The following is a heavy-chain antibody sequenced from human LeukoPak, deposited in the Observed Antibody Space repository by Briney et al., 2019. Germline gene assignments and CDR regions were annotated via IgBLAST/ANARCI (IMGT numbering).Heavy chain of an antibody. Sequence: GGSLRLSCAASGFTSSKYWMSWVRQAPGKGLEWVANINQDGTEKYYVDSVKGRFIISRDNAKNSLYLQMNSLRAEDTAVYYCARTKVTMNWFDPWGQGTLVTVSS. V-gene: IGHV3-7*01. CDR2: INQDGTEK. CDR1: GFTSSKYW. D-gene: IGHD4-17*01. CDR3: ARTKVTMNWFDP. J-gene: IGHJ5*02.